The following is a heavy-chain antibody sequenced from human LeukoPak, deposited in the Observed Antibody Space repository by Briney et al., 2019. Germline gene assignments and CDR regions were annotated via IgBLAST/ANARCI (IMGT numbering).Heavy chain of an antibody. J-gene: IGHJ4*02. D-gene: IGHD6-13*01. Sequence: PGGSLRLSCAASGFTFSGYAMSWVRQAPGKGLEWVSAIRGSGGRSYYADSVKGRFTISRDNSKNTLYLQMNSLRADDTAVYYWAKSHASGSSWFVSNDYWGQGTLVTVSS. CDR1: GFTFSGYA. CDR2: IRGSGGRS. V-gene: IGHV3-23*01. CDR3: AKSHASGSSWFVSNDY.